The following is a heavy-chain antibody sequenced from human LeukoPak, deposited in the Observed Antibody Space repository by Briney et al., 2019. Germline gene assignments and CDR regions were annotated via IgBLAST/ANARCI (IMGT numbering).Heavy chain of an antibody. CDR3: ARAGTRITGTTRLWFDA. CDR2: ILAYNGNT. CDR1: GYTFTSYG. Sequence: ASVKVSCKASGYTFTSYGIRWVRQAPGQGPEWMGWILAYNGNTNYAQTLQGRVTLTTDTSTSTAYMELRCLRSDDTAVYYCARAGTRITGTTRLWFDAWGQGTLVTVSS. D-gene: IGHD1-20*01. J-gene: IGHJ5*02. V-gene: IGHV1-18*01.